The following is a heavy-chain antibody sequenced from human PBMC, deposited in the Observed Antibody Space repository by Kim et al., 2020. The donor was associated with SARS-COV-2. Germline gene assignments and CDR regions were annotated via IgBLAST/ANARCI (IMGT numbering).Heavy chain of an antibody. CDR2: ISAYNGNT. Sequence: ASVKVSCKASGYTFTSYGISWVRQAPGQGLEWMGWISAYNGNTNYAQKLQGRVTMTTDTSTSTAYMELRSLRSDDTAVYYCAREVNSSPHSSSFGDYNWFDPWGQGTLVTVSS. J-gene: IGHJ5*02. CDR3: AREVNSSPHSSSFGDYNWFDP. V-gene: IGHV1-18*04. CDR1: GYTFTSYG. D-gene: IGHD6-13*01.